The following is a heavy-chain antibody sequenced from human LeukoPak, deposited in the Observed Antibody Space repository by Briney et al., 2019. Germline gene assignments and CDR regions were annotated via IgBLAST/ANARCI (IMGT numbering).Heavy chain of an antibody. V-gene: IGHV4-59*08. CDR1: GGSISSYY. Sequence: PSETLSLTCTVSGGSISSYYWSWIRQPPGKGLEWIGYIYYSGSTNYNPSLKSRVTISVDTSKNQFSLKLSSVTAADTAVYYCARQSVVVVPAAIAYYFDYWGQGTLVTVSS. D-gene: IGHD2-2*01. CDR2: IYYSGST. J-gene: IGHJ4*02. CDR3: ARQSVVVVPAAIAYYFDY.